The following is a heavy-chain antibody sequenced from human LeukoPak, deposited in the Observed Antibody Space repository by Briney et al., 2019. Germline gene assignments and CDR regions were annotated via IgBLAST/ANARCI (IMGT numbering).Heavy chain of an antibody. Sequence: SETLSLTCAVYGGSFSGYYWSWIRQPPGKGLEWIGEINHSGSTNYNPSLKSRVTISVDTSKNQFSLKLSSVTAAVTAVYYCARGELGRRYYYYYYMDVWGKGTTVTVSS. V-gene: IGHV4-34*01. J-gene: IGHJ6*03. CDR3: ARGELGRRYYYYYYMDV. CDR2: INHSGST. CDR1: GGSFSGYY. D-gene: IGHD1-7*01.